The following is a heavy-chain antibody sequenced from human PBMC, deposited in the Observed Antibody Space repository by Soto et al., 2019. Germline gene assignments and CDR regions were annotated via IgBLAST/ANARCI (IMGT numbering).Heavy chain of an antibody. CDR1: GFSLTTRAVG. V-gene: IGHV2-5*01. CDR2: IYWNDNE. J-gene: IGHJ4*02. D-gene: IGHD6-19*01. CDR3: AHGSGWLFDY. Sequence: QITLKESGPTLVKPTQTLTLTCTFSGFSLTTRAVGVGWIRQPPGKALEWLAFIYWNDNEYYSPSLKSRLTITNDTAKNQVVLTMTNSDPVDTATYYCAHGSGWLFDYWGQGTLVTVSA.